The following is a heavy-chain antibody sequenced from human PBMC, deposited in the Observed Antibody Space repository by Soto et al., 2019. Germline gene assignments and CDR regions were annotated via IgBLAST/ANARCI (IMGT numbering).Heavy chain of an antibody. CDR1: GFTFSNVW. J-gene: IGHJ4*02. Sequence: EVQLVESGGGLVKPGGSLRLSCAASGFTFSNVWMNWVRQAPGKGLEWVGRIKSKTDGGTTDYAAPVQGRFTISRDDSKNTLYLQMNSLKTEVTAVYYCTPLALKYSSGWYEFSEWGQGTLVTVSS. CDR2: IKSKTDGGTT. CDR3: TPLALKYSSGWYEFSE. D-gene: IGHD6-19*01. V-gene: IGHV3-15*07.